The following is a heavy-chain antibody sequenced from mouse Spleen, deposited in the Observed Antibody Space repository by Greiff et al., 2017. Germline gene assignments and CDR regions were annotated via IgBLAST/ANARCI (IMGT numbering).Heavy chain of an antibody. CDR3: ARSDYGSSYDYYAMDY. CDR2: IDPSDSYT. D-gene: IGHD1-1*01. V-gene: IGHV1-69*01. CDR1: GYTFTSYW. Sequence: QVQLKQPGAELVMPGASVKLSCKASGYTFTSYWMHWVKQRPGQGLEWIGEIDPSDSYTNYNQKFKGKATLTVDKSSSTAYMQLSSLTSEDSAVYYCARSDYGSSYDYYAMDYWGQGTSVTVSS. J-gene: IGHJ4*01.